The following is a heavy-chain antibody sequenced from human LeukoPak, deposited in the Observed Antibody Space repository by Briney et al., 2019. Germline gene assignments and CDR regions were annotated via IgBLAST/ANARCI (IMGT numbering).Heavy chain of an antibody. J-gene: IGHJ4*02. Sequence: GGSLRLSCAASGFTFTSCWMSWVRQAPGKGLEWVANIKEDGSEKYYVDSVKGRFTISRDNAKNSLYLQMNSLRAEDTAVYYCARGRIHYIYWGQGTLVTVSS. CDR2: IKEDGSEK. D-gene: IGHD2-21*01. CDR1: GFTFTSCW. CDR3: ARGRIHYIY. V-gene: IGHV3-7*04.